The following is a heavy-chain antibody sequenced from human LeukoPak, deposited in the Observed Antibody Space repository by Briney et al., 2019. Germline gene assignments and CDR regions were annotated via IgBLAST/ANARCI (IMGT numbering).Heavy chain of an antibody. V-gene: IGHV4-59*08. CDR2: IYYSGST. CDR3: ASSDDY. CDR1: GGSISSYC. J-gene: IGHJ4*02. Sequence: SETLSLTCTVSGGSISSYCWSWIRQPPGKGLEWIGYIYYSGSTNYNPSLKSRVTISVDTSKNQFSLKLSSVTAADTAVYYCASSDDYWGQGTLVTVSS.